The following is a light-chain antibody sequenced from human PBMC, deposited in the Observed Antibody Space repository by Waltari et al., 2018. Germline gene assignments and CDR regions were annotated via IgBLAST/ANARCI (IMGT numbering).Light chain of an antibody. CDR2: GAS. Sequence: AIQLTQSPSSLSASVGDRVTITCRASQGIRVDLACYQHKPGTAPKLLIYGASSLQSGVPSRFSGGASGTDFTLTISSLQPEDFATYYCLQDYDYPRTFGQGTRVELK. CDR1: QGIRVD. J-gene: IGKJ1*01. V-gene: IGKV1-6*02. CDR3: LQDYDYPRT.